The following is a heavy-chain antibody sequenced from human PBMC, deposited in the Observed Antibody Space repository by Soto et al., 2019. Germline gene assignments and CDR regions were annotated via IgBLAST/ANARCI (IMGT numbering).Heavy chain of an antibody. CDR3: ARDGLLFSGPYRPSRFDY. V-gene: IGHV3-7*03. Sequence: GALRLSCAASGFKFSDYWMSWVRQAPGKGLEWVGNIKHDTSEAHYADSVKGRFTITRDNIKNFLFLQMNGLRSDDTASYYCARDGLLFSGPYRPSRFDYWGLGTLVTVSS. D-gene: IGHD3-16*02. CDR1: GFKFSDYW. CDR2: IKHDTSEA. J-gene: IGHJ4*02.